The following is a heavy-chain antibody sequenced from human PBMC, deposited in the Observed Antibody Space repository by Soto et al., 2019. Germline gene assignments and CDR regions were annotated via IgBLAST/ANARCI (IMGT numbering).Heavy chain of an antibody. CDR2: ISDSGST. CDR3: ARRDRSGYSYWLDT. CDR1: GGSISDGYY. Sequence: QVQLQESGPGLVKPSQTLSLTCTVSGGSISDGYYWSWIRQHPGKGLEWIGSISDSGSTSYNPSLKSRLTISVDTSKNQFSLNLSSVTAADTAVYYSARRDRSGYSYWLDTWGQGTLVTVSS. D-gene: IGHD3-22*01. V-gene: IGHV4-31*03. J-gene: IGHJ5*02.